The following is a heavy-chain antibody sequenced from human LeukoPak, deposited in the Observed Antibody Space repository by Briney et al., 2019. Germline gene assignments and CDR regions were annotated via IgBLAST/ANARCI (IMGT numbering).Heavy chain of an antibody. CDR1: GYTFTGYC. D-gene: IGHD6-13*01. CDR2: INPNSGGT. CDR3: ARGRYSSSWLRGLFDY. V-gene: IGHV1-2*04. J-gene: IGHJ4*02. Sequence: GASVKVSCKASGYTFTGYCMHWVRQAPGQGLEWMGWINPNSGGTNYAQKFQGWVTMTRDTSISTAYMELSRLRSDDTAVYYCARGRYSSSWLRGLFDYWGQGTLVTVSS.